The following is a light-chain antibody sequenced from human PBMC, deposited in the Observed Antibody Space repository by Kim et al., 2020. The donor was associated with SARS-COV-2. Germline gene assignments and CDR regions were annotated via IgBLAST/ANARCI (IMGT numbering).Light chain of an antibody. CDR3: QQYARFPQT. CDR2: DAS. CDR1: QGISTY. V-gene: IGKV1-8*01. J-gene: IGKJ4*01. Sequence: SASTGDRVTITCRASQGISTYLAWYQQKPGKGPKLLIYDASTLQGGVPSRFSGSGSGTDFSLSISDLQSEDFATYYCQQYARFPQTFGGGTKLEI.